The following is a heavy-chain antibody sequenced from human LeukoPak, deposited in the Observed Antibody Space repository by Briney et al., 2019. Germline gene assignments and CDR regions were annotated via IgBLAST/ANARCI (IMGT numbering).Heavy chain of an antibody. D-gene: IGHD5-12*01. V-gene: IGHV3-23*01. CDR2: ISGSGGAT. CDR3: AKDGVATITYDY. Sequence: GGSLRLSCAASGFTFSSYALSWVRQAPGKGLEWVSVISGSGGATYYADSVKGRFTISRDNSKNTLYLQMNSLRAEDTAVYYCAKDGVATITYDYWGQGTLVTVSS. J-gene: IGHJ4*02. CDR1: GFTFSSYA.